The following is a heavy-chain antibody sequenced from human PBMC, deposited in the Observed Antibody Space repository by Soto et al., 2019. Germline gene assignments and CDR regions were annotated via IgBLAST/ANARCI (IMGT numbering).Heavy chain of an antibody. D-gene: IGHD6-6*01. CDR2: IKSKTDGGTT. V-gene: IGHV3-15*01. J-gene: IGHJ6*02. CDR1: GFTFSNAW. Sequence: GGSLRLSCAAYGFTFSNAWMRWVRQAPGKGLEWVGRIKSKTDGGTTDYAAPVKDRYTISRDESENTLYLQMNMLKTEDTAVYYWTTGGEYSSSTGYYYYGMDVWGQGTTVTVSS. CDR3: TTGGEYSSSTGYYYYGMDV.